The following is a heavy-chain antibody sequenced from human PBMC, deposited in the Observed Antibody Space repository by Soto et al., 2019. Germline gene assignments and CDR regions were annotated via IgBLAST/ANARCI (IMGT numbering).Heavy chain of an antibody. J-gene: IGHJ6*02. D-gene: IGHD2-2*01. Sequence: EVQLVESGGGLVQPGGSLRLSCAASGFTFSSYWMSWVRQAPGKGLEWVANIKQDGSEKYYVDSVKGRFTISRDNAKNSLYLQMNSLRAEETAVYYCARDPNIVLVPAALRSYYYYYGMDVWGQGTTVTVSS. CDR1: GFTFSSYW. CDR3: ARDPNIVLVPAALRSYYYYYGMDV. V-gene: IGHV3-7*01. CDR2: IKQDGSEK.